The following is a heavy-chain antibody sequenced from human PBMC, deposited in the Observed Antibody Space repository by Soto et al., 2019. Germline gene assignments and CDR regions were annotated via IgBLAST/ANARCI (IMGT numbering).Heavy chain of an antibody. V-gene: IGHV3-33*01. Sequence: QPVGSLRLSCAASGFTFSSYGMHWVRQAPGKGLEWVAVIWYDGSNKYYADSVKGRFTISRDNSKNTLYLQMNSLRAEDTAVYYCARDGYCSGGSCYSVPVFDYWGQGTLVTVSS. CDR1: GFTFSSYG. J-gene: IGHJ4*02. CDR3: ARDGYCSGGSCYSVPVFDY. CDR2: IWYDGSNK. D-gene: IGHD2-15*01.